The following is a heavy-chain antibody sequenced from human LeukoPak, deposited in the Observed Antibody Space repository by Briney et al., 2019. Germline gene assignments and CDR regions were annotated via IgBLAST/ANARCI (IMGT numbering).Heavy chain of an antibody. Sequence: PSETLSLTCTVSGGSTSSYYWSWIRQPPGKGLEWIGRIFTSGIISGNTNYNPSLESRVTMSVDASKNQFSLKLTSVTAADTAVYYCARDPGEWELLAEADAFDIWGQGTMVTVSS. CDR2: IFTSGIISGNT. J-gene: IGHJ3*02. V-gene: IGHV4-4*07. D-gene: IGHD1-26*01. CDR3: ARDPGEWELLAEADAFDI. CDR1: GGSTSSYY.